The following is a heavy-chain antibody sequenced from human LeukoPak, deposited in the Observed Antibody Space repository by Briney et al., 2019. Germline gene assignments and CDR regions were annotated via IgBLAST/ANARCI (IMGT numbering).Heavy chain of an antibody. D-gene: IGHD3-10*01. CDR3: AMVRGVIILGYFVY. V-gene: IGHV3-23*01. Sequence: GGSLRLSCAASGFTFSSYAMSWVRQAPGKGLEWVSAISGSGGSTYYADSVKGRFTISRDNSKNTLYLQMNSLRAEDTAVYYCAMVRGVIILGYFVYWGQGTLVTVSS. J-gene: IGHJ4*02. CDR2: ISGSGGST. CDR1: GFTFSSYA.